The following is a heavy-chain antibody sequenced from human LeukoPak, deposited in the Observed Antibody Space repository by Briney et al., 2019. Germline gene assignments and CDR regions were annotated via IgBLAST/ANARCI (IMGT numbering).Heavy chain of an antibody. J-gene: IGHJ4*02. Sequence: GGSLRLSCAASGFTVSSNYMSWVRQAPGKGLEWVAVIWYDGSNKYYADSVKGRFTISRDNSKNTLYLQMNSLRAEDTAVYYCARDAYCGGDCYSYYFDYWGQGTLVTVSS. V-gene: IGHV3-33*08. D-gene: IGHD2-21*02. CDR3: ARDAYCGGDCYSYYFDY. CDR2: IWYDGSNK. CDR1: GFTVSSNY.